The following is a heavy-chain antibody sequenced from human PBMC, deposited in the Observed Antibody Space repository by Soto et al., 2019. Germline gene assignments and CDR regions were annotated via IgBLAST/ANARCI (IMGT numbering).Heavy chain of an antibody. J-gene: IGHJ5*02. CDR1: GGSFSGYY. D-gene: IGHD1-26*01. V-gene: IGHV4-34*01. CDR3: ATQEVGGSYVYTFDP. Sequence: SETLSLTCAVYGGSFSGYYWSWIRQPPGKGLEWIGEIYYSGSTYYNPSLKSRVTISVDTSKNQFSLKLSSVTAADTAVYYCATQEVGGSYVYTFDPWGQGTLVTVSS. CDR2: IYYSGST.